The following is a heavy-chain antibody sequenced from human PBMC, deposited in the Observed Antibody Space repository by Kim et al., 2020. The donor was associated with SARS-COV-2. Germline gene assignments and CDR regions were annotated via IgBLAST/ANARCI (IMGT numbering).Heavy chain of an antibody. CDR3: ARERRGIVVEAFDI. V-gene: IGHV4-31*03. CDR1: GGSISSGGYY. D-gene: IGHD6-19*01. Sequence: SETLSLTCTVSGGSISSGGYYWSWIRQHPGKGLEWIGYIYYSGSTYYNPSLKSRVTISVDTSKNQFSLKLSSVTAADTAVYYCARERRGIVVEAFDILGQGTMVPVSS. J-gene: IGHJ3*02. CDR2: IYYSGST.